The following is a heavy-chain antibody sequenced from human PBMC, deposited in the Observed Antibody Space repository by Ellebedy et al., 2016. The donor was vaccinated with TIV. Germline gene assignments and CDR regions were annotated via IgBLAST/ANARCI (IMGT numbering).Heavy chain of an antibody. Sequence: MPSETLSLTCTVSGGSITSYYWSWIRQPPGKGLEWIGYIYYSGSTNYNPSLKSRVTISVDTSKNQFSLKLSSVTAADTAVYYCARHLDYDYRAFDIWGQGTMVTVSS. V-gene: IGHV4-59*08. CDR2: IYYSGST. D-gene: IGHD4-11*01. CDR1: GGSITSYY. CDR3: ARHLDYDYRAFDI. J-gene: IGHJ3*02.